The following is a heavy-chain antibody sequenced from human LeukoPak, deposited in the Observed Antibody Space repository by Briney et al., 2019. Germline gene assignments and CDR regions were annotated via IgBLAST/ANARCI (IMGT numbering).Heavy chain of an antibody. D-gene: IGHD6-19*01. J-gene: IGHJ4*02. CDR1: GGSITSYY. CDR2: IYYTGTT. V-gene: IGHV4-59*08. Sequence: SETLSLTCTVSGGSITSYYWSWIRQPPGNGLEWIGSIYYTGTTNYNPSLESRVTISVDTSKNQFSLRLSSVTAADTALYYCARHSSGIAVAGTKFDYWGQGTLVTVSS. CDR3: ARHSSGIAVAGTKFDY.